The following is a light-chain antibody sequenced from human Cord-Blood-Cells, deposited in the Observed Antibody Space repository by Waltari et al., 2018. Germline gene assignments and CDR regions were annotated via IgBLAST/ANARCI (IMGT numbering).Light chain of an antibody. V-gene: IGLV2-23*03. CDR3: CSYAGSSTFDWV. Sequence: QSALTQPASVSGSPGQSITISRNGTSSDFGSYHPFSCYQQHPGNAPKLMIDEGSKRPSGVSNRFSCSKSGNTASLTISGRQAEDEADYYCCSYAGSSTFDWVFGGGTKLTVL. J-gene: IGLJ3*02. CDR2: EGS. CDR1: SSDFGSYHP.